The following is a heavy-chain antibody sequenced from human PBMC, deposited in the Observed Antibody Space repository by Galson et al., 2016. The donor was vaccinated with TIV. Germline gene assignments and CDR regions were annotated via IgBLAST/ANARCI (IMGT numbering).Heavy chain of an antibody. CDR3: ARGLYCTATVWCRDWFDP. J-gene: IGHJ5*02. V-gene: IGHV3-48*02. CDR2: ITSGSKTI. Sequence: SLRLSCAASGFTSGFTFSSYSMNWVRQAPGKGVEWVSYITSGSKTIKYEDSVKVRVTISKDNARNELILQMNSLRDEDTAVYFCARGLYCTATVWCRDWFDPWGQGTLVTVSS. CDR1: GFTFSSYS. D-gene: IGHD2-8*02.